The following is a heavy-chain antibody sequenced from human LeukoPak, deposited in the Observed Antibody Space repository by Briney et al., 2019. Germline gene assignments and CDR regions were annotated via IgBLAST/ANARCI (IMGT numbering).Heavy chain of an antibody. D-gene: IGHD6-19*01. CDR3: AKDISGWYGSFAFDI. J-gene: IGHJ3*02. Sequence: GGSLRLSCAASGFTFSSHAMSWVRQAPGKGLEWVSAISGSGGSTYYADSVKGRFTISRDNSKNTLYLQMNSLRAEDTAVYYCAKDISGWYGSFAFDIWGQGTMVTVSS. CDR1: GFTFSSHA. CDR2: ISGSGGST. V-gene: IGHV3-23*01.